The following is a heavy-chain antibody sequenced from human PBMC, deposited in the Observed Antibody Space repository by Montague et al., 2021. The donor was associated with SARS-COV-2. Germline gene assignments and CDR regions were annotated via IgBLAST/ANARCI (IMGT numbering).Heavy chain of an antibody. CDR1: GFTFSGYN. Sequence: SLRLSCAASGFTFSGYNMDWVRQAPGKGLEWVALIRIKAYSYTIEYAASVKGRFTISRADSQNSLYLQMNSLKTDDTAANYWAREYYFGMDVWGQGTAVTVSS. J-gene: IGHJ6*02. CDR3: AREYYFGMDV. V-gene: IGHV3-72*01. CDR2: IRIKAYSYTI.